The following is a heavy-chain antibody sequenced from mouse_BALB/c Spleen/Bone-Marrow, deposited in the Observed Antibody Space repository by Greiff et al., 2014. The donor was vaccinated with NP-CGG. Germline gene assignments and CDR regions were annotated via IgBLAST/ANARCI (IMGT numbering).Heavy chain of an antibody. CDR1: GFNIKDHY. V-gene: IGHV14-3*02. CDR2: IDPANGNT. CDR3: APYYYGRWFTY. D-gene: IGHD1-1*01. Sequence: EVQLVESGAELVKPGASVKLSCTASGFNIKDHYMHWVKQRPEQGLEWIGRIDPANGNTKYDPKFQGKATITADTSSNTAYLQLSSLTSEDTAVYYCAPYYYGRWFTYWGQGTLVTVSA. J-gene: IGHJ3*01.